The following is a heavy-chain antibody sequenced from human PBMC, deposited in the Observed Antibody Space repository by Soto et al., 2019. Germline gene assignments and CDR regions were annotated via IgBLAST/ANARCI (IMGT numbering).Heavy chain of an antibody. D-gene: IGHD3-10*01. Sequence: QVQLVQSGAEVKKPGASVKVSCKASGYTFTSYGISWVRQAPGQGLEWMGWISAYNGNTNYAQKLQGRVTMTTDTSTSTAYMELRSLRSDDTAVYYCAREFGLLWFGELLSHDAFAIWGQGTMVTVSS. CDR3: AREFGLLWFGELLSHDAFAI. CDR2: ISAYNGNT. J-gene: IGHJ3*02. CDR1: GYTFTSYG. V-gene: IGHV1-18*01.